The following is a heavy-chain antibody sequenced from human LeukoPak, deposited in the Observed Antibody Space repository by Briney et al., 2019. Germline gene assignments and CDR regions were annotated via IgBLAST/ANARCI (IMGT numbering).Heavy chain of an antibody. D-gene: IGHD4-17*01. V-gene: IGHV3-74*01. CDR2: ITGDGSST. CDR1: GLTFSGYW. Sequence: GGSLRLSCAASGLTFSGYWMPWVRQVPGQGLVWVSRITGDGSSTTYADSVKGRFTISRDNAKNTVFLQMISLRAEDTAVYYCARDTGWYFDLWGRGTLVTVSS. J-gene: IGHJ2*01. CDR3: ARDTGWYFDL.